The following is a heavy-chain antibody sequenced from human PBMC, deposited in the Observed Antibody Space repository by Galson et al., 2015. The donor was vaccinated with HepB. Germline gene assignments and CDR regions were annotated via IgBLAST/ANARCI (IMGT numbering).Heavy chain of an antibody. CDR2: ISSSSYI. V-gene: IGHV3-21*01. D-gene: IGHD2-21*02. Sequence: SLRLSCAASRFTFSSYSMNWVRQAPGKGLEWVSSISSSSYIYYADSVKGRFTISRDNAKNSQYLQMNSLRAEDTAVYYCARDQVTEKGYYYYGMDVWGQGTTVTVSS. J-gene: IGHJ6*02. CDR1: RFTFSSYS. CDR3: ARDQVTEKGYYYYGMDV.